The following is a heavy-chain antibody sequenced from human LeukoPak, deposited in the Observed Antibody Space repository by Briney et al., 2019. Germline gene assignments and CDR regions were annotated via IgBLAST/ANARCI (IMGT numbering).Heavy chain of an antibody. D-gene: IGHD3-3*01. J-gene: IGHJ4*02. CDR2: IKSKTDGGTT. Sequence: PGGSLRLSCAASGFTFSNAWMSWVRQAPGKELEWVGRIKSKTDGGTTDYAAPVKGRFTISRDDSKNTLYLQMNSLKTEDTAVYYCTTLGDYDFWSGPHDYWGQGTLVTVSS. CDR1: GFTFSNAW. V-gene: IGHV3-15*01. CDR3: TTLGDYDFWSGPHDY.